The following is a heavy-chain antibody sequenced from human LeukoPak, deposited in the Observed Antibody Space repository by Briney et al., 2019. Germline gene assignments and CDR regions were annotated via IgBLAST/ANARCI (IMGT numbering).Heavy chain of an antibody. CDR2: ISAYNGNT. J-gene: IGHJ4*02. V-gene: IGHV1-18*01. D-gene: IGHD1-1*01. CDR1: GYTFTSYG. CDR3: ARSLAPGHWKDFDY. Sequence: ASXKVSCKASGYTFTSYGISWVRQAPGQGLEWMGWISAYNGNTNYAQKLQGRVTMTTDTSTSTAYMELRSLRSDDTAVYYCARSLAPGHWKDFDYWGQGTLVTVSS.